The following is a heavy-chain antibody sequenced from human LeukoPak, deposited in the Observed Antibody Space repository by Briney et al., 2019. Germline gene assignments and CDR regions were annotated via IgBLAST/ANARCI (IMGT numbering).Heavy chain of an antibody. D-gene: IGHD5-12*01. CDR3: ARVKSGYDNWFDP. J-gene: IGHJ5*02. Sequence: PSETLSLTCTVSGGSISSYYWSWIRQPPGKGLEWIGYIYYSGSTNYNPSLKSRVTISVDTSKNQFSLKLSSVTAADTAVYYCARVKSGYDNWFDPWGQGTLVTVSS. CDR1: GGSISSYY. V-gene: IGHV4-59*01. CDR2: IYYSGST.